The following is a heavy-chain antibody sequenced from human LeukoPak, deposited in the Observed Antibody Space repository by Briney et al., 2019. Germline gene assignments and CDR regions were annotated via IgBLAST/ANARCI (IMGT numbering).Heavy chain of an antibody. CDR1: GDSVSGNIPT. CDR2: TYYRSRWHN. Sequence: SQTLSLTCAISGDSVSGNIPTWNWIRQSPSRGLEWLGRTYYRSRWHNVYAESVKSRITISPDTSKNQFSLLLNSVTPEDTAVYYCAKSGSYLEYLQHWGQGTPVTVSS. D-gene: IGHD1-26*01. CDR3: AKSGSYLEYLQH. V-gene: IGHV6-1*01. J-gene: IGHJ1*01.